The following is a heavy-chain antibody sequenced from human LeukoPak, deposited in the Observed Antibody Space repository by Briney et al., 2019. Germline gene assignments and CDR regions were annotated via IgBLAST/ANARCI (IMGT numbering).Heavy chain of an antibody. Sequence: SQTLSLTCAISGDSVSSNSAAWNWFRQSPSRGLEWLGRTYYRSKWYNDYAVSVKSRITINPDTSKNQFSLQLNSVTPEDTAVYYCARDEQQQPYYYYGMDVWGKGTTVTVSS. V-gene: IGHV6-1*01. D-gene: IGHD6-13*01. CDR3: ARDEQQQPYYYYGMDV. CDR1: GDSVSSNSAA. J-gene: IGHJ6*04. CDR2: TYYRSKWYN.